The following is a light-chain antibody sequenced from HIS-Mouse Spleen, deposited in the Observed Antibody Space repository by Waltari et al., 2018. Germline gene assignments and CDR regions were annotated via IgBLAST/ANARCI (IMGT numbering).Light chain of an antibody. V-gene: IGLV2-23*03. CDR2: EGS. CDR3: CSYAGSSTFDWV. J-gene: IGLJ3*02. Sequence: QSALTQPASVSGSPGQSITISCTGTSSDVGSYNLVPWYQQHPGKAPKHMIYEGSKRPSGVSNRFSGSKSGNTASLTISGLQAEDEADYYCCSYAGSSTFDWVFGGGTKLTVL. CDR1: SSDVGSYNL.